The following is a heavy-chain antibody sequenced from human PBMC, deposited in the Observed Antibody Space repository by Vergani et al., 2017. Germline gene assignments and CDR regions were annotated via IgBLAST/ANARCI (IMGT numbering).Heavy chain of an antibody. CDR2: INPSGGHT. D-gene: IGHD3-9*01. CDR3: ARGDYGILTGYRY. V-gene: IGHV1-46*03. J-gene: IGHJ4*02. Sequence: QVPVVQSGAEVKKSGASVKVSCKTSGYTFSNYYMHWVRPAPGQGLELMGIINPSGGHTNYAQKFQGRVTMTRDTYTTTVYMVLSSLRSEDTALYYCARGDYGILTGYRYWGQGTLVTVSA. CDR1: GYTFSNYY.